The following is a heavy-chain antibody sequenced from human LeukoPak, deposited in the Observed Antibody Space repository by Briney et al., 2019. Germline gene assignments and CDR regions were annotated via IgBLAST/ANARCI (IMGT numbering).Heavy chain of an antibody. CDR3: AQAYYGSGRYFDY. Sequence: PSETLSLTCTVSGGSISSYYWSWIRQPPGEGLEWIGYIYYSGSTNYNPSLKSRVTISVDTSKNQFSLKLSSVTAADTAVYYCAQAYYGSGRYFDYWGQGTLVTVSS. D-gene: IGHD3-10*01. V-gene: IGHV4-59*01. CDR1: GGSISSYY. J-gene: IGHJ4*02. CDR2: IYYSGST.